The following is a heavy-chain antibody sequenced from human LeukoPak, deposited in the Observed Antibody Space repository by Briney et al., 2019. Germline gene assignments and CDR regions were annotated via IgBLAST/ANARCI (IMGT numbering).Heavy chain of an antibody. D-gene: IGHD1-1*01. CDR1: GGSISGYY. Sequence: PSESLSLTCTVSGGSISGYYWSWIRQPPGKGLEWIGYIYYSGSTTHNPSLKSRVTISVDTSKNQYSLKLSSVTAADTAMYYCARGTSNTAWHWVYWGQGTLVTVSS. V-gene: IGHV4-59*01. J-gene: IGHJ4*02. CDR2: IYYSGST. CDR3: ARGTSNTAWHWVY.